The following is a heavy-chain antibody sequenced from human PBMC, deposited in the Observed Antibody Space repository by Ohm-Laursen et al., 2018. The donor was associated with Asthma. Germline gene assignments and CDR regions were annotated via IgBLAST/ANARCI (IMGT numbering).Heavy chain of an antibody. J-gene: IGHJ6*02. CDR3: ARDISDYYYYGMDV. Sequence: SLRLSCAASGFKFSDYYMSWIRQAPGKGLEWVSYISGSSSYTNYADSVKGRFTISRDNAKNSLYLQMNSLRAEDTAVYYCARDISDYYYYGMDVWGQGTTVTVSS. D-gene: IGHD1-14*01. CDR1: GFKFSDYY. CDR2: ISGSSSYT. V-gene: IGHV3-11*06.